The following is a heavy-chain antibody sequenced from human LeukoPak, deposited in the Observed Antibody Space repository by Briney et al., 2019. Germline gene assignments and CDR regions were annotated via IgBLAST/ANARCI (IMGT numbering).Heavy chain of an antibody. J-gene: IGHJ4*02. CDR1: GYRFTIYC. CDR3: ARLGYHGDYVNY. Sequence: GESLKISCKGSGYRFTIYCIGWVPQMPGKSLEWIGIIYPSESDTRYSPSLQGQVNISADKSISTAYLQWSSLKASDTAMYYCARLGYHGDYVNYWGQGTPVTVSS. D-gene: IGHD4-17*01. CDR2: IYPSESDT. V-gene: IGHV5-51*01.